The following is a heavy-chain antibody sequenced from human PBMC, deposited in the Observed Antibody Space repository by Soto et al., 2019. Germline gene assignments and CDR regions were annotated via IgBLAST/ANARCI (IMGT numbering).Heavy chain of an antibody. V-gene: IGHV3-11*06. D-gene: IGHD6-6*01. CDR3: ARRIAARGVNWFDP. J-gene: IGHJ5*02. Sequence: PGGSLRLSCAASGFTFSDYYMSWIRQAPGKGLEWVSYISSSSSYTNYADSVKGRFTISRDNAKNSLYLQMNSLRAEDTAVYYCARRIAARGVNWFDPWGQGTLVTVSS. CDR1: GFTFSDYY. CDR2: ISSSSSYT.